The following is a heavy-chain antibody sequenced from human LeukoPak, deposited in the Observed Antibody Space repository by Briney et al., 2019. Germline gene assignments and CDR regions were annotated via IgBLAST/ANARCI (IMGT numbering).Heavy chain of an antibody. CDR1: GFTFADYA. CDR2: IKQDGSEK. J-gene: IGHJ4*02. V-gene: IGHV3-7*01. Sequence: PGGSLRLSCAASGFTFADYAMTWVRQAPGKGLEWAANIKQDGSEKYYVDSVKGRFTISRDNAKNSLYLQMNSLRAEDTAVYYCAATYYYGSGSGGGFDYWGQGTLVTVSS. CDR3: AATYYYGSGSGGGFDY. D-gene: IGHD3-10*01.